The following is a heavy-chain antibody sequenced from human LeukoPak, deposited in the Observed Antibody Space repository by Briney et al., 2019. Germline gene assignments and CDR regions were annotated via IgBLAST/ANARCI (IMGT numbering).Heavy chain of an antibody. D-gene: IGHD3-10*01. J-gene: IGHJ4*02. CDR3: ARVEHYYGSGKYGFDY. V-gene: IGHV4-34*01. CDR2: INHSGST. Sequence: SETLSLTCAVYGGSFSGYYWSWIRQPPGKGLEWIGEINHSGSTNYNPSLKSRVTISVDTSKNQLSLKLSSVTAADTAVYYCARVEHYYGSGKYGFDYWGQGTLVTVSS. CDR1: GGSFSGYY.